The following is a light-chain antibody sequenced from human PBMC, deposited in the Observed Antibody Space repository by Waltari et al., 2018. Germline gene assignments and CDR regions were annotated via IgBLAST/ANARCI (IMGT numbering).Light chain of an antibody. Sequence: SSELTQGPDVSVALGQTVQITCQGDSLRTSYASWYQVKPGQAPLLVLFGKEKRPSGIPDRIAGYSSGTTSAFTITGAQAEDEADYYCHSRKGRDNQVVFGGGTKLTVL. CDR3: HSRKGRDNQVV. CDR1: SLRTSY. V-gene: IGLV3-19*01. CDR2: GKE. J-gene: IGLJ3*02.